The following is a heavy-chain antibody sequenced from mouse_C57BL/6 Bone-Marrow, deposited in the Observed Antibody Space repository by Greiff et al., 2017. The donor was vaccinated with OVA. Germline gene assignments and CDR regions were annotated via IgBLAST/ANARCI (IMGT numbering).Heavy chain of an antibody. J-gene: IGHJ1*03. V-gene: IGHV1-5*01. CDR1: GYTFTSYW. CDR2: IYPGNSDT. Sequence: EVMLVESGTVLARPGASVKMSCKTSGYTFTSYWMHWVKQRPGQGLEWIGAIYPGNSDTSYNQKFKGKAKLTAVTSASTAYMELSSLTNEDSAVYYCTRLRLRLWYFDVWGTGTTVTVSS. D-gene: IGHD2-4*01. CDR3: TRLRLRLWYFDV.